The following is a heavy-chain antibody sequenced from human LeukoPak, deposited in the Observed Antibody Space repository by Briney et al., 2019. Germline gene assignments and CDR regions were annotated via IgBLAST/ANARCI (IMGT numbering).Heavy chain of an antibody. J-gene: IGHJ4*02. CDR2: INHSGST. CDR3: ASLGYYDSSGYRSRYYFDY. V-gene: IGHV4-34*01. D-gene: IGHD3-22*01. CDR1: GGSFSGYY. Sequence: SETLSLTCAVYGGSFSGYYWSWIRQPPGKGLEWIGEINHSGSTNYNPSLKSRVTISVDTSKNQFSLKLSSVTAADTAVYYCASLGYYDSSGYRSRYYFDYWGQGTLVTVSS.